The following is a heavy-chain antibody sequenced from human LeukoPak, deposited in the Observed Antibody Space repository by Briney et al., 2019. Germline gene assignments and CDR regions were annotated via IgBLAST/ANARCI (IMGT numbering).Heavy chain of an antibody. CDR3: AKNPYEYYFDY. Sequence: EASVKVSCKAAGYTFTDYYMHWVRQAPGQGLEWMGWINPNSGDTNYAQKFQGRVTMTRDTSINTAYMELSRLRTDDTAVYYCAKNPYEYYFDYWGQGTLVTVSS. V-gene: IGHV1-2*02. CDR2: INPNSGDT. D-gene: IGHD5-12*01. CDR1: GYTFTDYY. J-gene: IGHJ4*02.